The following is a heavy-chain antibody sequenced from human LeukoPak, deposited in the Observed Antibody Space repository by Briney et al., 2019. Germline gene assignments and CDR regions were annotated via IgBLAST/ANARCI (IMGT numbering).Heavy chain of an antibody. CDR1: GYTFTSYY. D-gene: IGHD5-12*01. J-gene: IGHJ4*02. CDR2: ISPSGGST. CDR3: ARDQDGYSGYDSALFDY. Sequence: ASVKVSCKASGYTFTSYYMHWVRHAPGQGLEWMGIISPSGGSTSYAQKFQSRVTMTRDTSTSTVYMELSSLRSEDTAVYYCARDQDGYSGYDSALFDYWGQGTLVTVSS. V-gene: IGHV1-46*01.